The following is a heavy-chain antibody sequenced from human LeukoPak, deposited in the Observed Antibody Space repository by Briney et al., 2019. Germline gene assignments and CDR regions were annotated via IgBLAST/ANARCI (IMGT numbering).Heavy chain of an antibody. CDR2: INGSGANT. J-gene: IGHJ4*02. V-gene: IGHV3-23*01. Sequence: PGGSLRLSCAASGFTFGSWAMNWVRQAPGKGLEWLSSINGSGANTHYADSVEGRFTISRDNSQNTLYLQMNSLRAEDTAVYYCAKDVRGYNRPFDYWGQGTLVTVSS. CDR3: AKDVRGYNRPFDY. D-gene: IGHD3-10*02. CDR1: GFTFGSWA.